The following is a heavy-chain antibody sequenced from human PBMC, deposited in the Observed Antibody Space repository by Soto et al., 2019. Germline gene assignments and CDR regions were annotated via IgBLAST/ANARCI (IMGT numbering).Heavy chain of an antibody. Sequence: GGSLGLSCAASGFTFSSYAMSWVRQAPGKGLEWVSAISGSGGSTYYADSVKGRFTISRDNSKNTLYLQMNSLRAEDTAVYYCAKDRSTYYLVPPFDPWGQGTLVTVSS. D-gene: IGHD3-10*01. V-gene: IGHV3-23*01. CDR3: AKDRSTYYLVPPFDP. CDR1: GFTFSSYA. CDR2: ISGSGGST. J-gene: IGHJ5*02.